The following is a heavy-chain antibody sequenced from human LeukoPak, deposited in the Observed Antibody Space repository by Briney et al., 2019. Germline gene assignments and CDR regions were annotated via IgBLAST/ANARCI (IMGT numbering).Heavy chain of an antibody. CDR2: ISYDGTNK. CDR3: ARGGRLAETPMDY. CDR1: GFTFSYHG. J-gene: IGHJ4*02. D-gene: IGHD5-18*01. Sequence: GGSLRLSCAASGFTFSYHGMHWVRQAPGKGLEWVAVISYDGTNKYYADSMKGRFAFSRDNSKSTLYLQMDSLRPDDTAEYYCARGGRLAETPMDYWGQGTLVTVSS. V-gene: IGHV3-30*03.